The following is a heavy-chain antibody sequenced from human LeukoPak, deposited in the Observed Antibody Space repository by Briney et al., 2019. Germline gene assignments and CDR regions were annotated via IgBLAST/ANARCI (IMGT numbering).Heavy chain of an antibody. J-gene: IGHJ4*02. V-gene: IGHV4-34*01. CDR2: INHNGRT. Sequence: PSETLSLTCAVYGGPFSGYYWSWIRQPPGKGLQWIGEINHNGRTNYNPSLKSRVTISVDTSKNQFSLKLSSVTAADTAVYYCARGRPTYDFWSGYYADYWGQGTLVTVSS. CDR3: ARGRPTYDFWSGYYADY. CDR1: GGPFSGYY. D-gene: IGHD3-3*01.